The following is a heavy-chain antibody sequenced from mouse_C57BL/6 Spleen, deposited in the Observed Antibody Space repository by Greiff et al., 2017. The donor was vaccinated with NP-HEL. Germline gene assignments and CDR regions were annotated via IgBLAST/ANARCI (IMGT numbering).Heavy chain of an antibody. V-gene: IGHV2-5*01. J-gene: IGHJ2*01. Sequence: VQLQQSGPGLVQPSQSLSITCTVSGFSLTSYGVHWVRQSPGKGLEWLGVIWRGGSTDYNAAFMSRLSITKDNSKSQVFFKMNSLQADDTAIYYCARAIYDGYYDYFDYWGQGTTLTVSS. CDR2: IWRGGST. CDR1: GFSLTSYG. CDR3: ARAIYDGYYDYFDY. D-gene: IGHD2-3*01.